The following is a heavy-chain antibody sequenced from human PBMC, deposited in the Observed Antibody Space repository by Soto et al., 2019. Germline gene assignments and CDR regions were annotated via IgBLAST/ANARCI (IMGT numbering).Heavy chain of an antibody. CDR1: GDSFSNYY. Sequence: SETLSLTCTVSGDSFSNYYCNWVRKSAGKGLEWIGRIYPTGSTTYNPSLESRLTMSVDTSKNQFSLRLTSMTAADTAVYYCATGRSEVVPGAMDTWGQGTLVTVSS. V-gene: IGHV4-4*07. CDR2: IYPTGST. D-gene: IGHD2-2*01. J-gene: IGHJ5*02. CDR3: ATGRSEVVPGAMDT.